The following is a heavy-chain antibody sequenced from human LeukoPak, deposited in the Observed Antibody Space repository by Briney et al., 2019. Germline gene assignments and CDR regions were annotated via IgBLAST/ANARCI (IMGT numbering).Heavy chain of an antibody. V-gene: IGHV3-53*04. Sequence: GGSLRLSCAASGFTFSSYAMSWVRQAPGKGLEGVSVIYSGGSTYYADSGKGRFTISRHNSKNTLYLQMNSLRAEDTAVYYCAGGYSSGFPLDYWGQGTLVTVSS. J-gene: IGHJ4*02. CDR1: GFTFSSYA. D-gene: IGHD6-19*01. CDR3: AGGYSSGFPLDY. CDR2: IYSGGST.